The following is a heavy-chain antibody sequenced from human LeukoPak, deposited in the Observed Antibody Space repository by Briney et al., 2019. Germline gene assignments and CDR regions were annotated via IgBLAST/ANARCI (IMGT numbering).Heavy chain of an antibody. Sequence: PGRSLRLSCAASGFTFSSYGMHWVRQAPGKGLEWVAVISYDGSNKYYADSVKGRFTISRDNSKNTLYLQMNSLRAEDTAVYYCAKDFGPHLSGKSYYFDYWGQGTLVTVSS. CDR2: ISYDGSNK. J-gene: IGHJ4*02. CDR3: AKDFGPHLSGKSYYFDY. V-gene: IGHV3-30*18. D-gene: IGHD3-10*01. CDR1: GFTFSSYG.